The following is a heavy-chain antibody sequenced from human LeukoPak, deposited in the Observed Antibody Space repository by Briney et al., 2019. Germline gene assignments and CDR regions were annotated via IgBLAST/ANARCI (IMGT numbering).Heavy chain of an antibody. CDR2: INPNSGGT. J-gene: IGHJ4*02. Sequence: ASVKVSCKASGYTFTGYYMHWVRQAPGQGLEWMGWINPNSGGTNYAQKFQGGVTMTRDTSISTAYMELSRLRSDDTAVYYCARDLYDTTADFGYWGQGTLVTVSS. D-gene: IGHD3-22*01. V-gene: IGHV1-2*02. CDR1: GYTFTGYY. CDR3: ARDLYDTTADFGY.